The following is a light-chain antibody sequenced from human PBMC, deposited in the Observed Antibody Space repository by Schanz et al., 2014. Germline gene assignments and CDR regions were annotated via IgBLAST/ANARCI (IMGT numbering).Light chain of an antibody. CDR3: CSYAGTYTV. V-gene: IGLV2-11*01. CDR1: RSDVGGYNY. CDR2: YVT. J-gene: IGLJ2*01. Sequence: PPLSVSGSPGQSVTISCTATRSDVGGYNYVSWYQQHPGKAPKLMIYYVTKRPSGVPDRFSGSRSGSTASLTISGLQAADEADYYCCSYAGTYTVFGGGTKLTVL.